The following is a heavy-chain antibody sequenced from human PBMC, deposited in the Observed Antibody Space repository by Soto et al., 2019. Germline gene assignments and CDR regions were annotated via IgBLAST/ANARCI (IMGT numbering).Heavy chain of an antibody. J-gene: IGHJ4*02. Sequence: EVQLVESGGGLVQPGGSLRLSCAASGFTVSSNYMSWVRQAPGKGLEWVSVIYSGGSTYYADSVKGRFTISRDNSKNTLYLQMSSLRAEDTAVYYCARPRGGYDSYYFDYCAQGTLVTVSS. V-gene: IGHV3-66*04. CDR2: IYSGGST. CDR1: GFTVSSNY. D-gene: IGHD5-12*01. CDR3: ARPRGGYDSYYFDY.